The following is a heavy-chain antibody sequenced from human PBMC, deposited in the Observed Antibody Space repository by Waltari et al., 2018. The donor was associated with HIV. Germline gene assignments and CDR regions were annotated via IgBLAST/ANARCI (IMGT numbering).Heavy chain of an antibody. D-gene: IGHD2-21*02. Sequence: QVQLQESGPGLVKPSQTLSLTCTVSGGSISSGSYYWSWIRQPAGKGLEWIGRIYTSGSTNYNPSLKSRVTISVDTSKNQFSLKLSSVTAADTAVYYCAREGDVVVTVNPLHNWFDPWGQGTLVTVSS. CDR2: IYTSGST. J-gene: IGHJ5*02. CDR1: GGSISSGSYY. V-gene: IGHV4-61*02. CDR3: AREGDVVVTVNPLHNWFDP.